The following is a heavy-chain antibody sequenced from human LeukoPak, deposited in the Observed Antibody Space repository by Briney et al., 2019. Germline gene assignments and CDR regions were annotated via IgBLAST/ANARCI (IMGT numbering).Heavy chain of an antibody. J-gene: IGHJ3*02. V-gene: IGHV3-21*01. Sequence: PGQSLRLSCAASGFTFSSYSMNWVRQAPGKGLEWVSSISSSSSYIYYADSVKGRFTISRDNAKNSLYLQMNSLRAEDTAVYYCGKTIFGVVNDAFDIWGQGTMVTVSS. D-gene: IGHD3-3*01. CDR2: ISSSSSYI. CDR3: GKTIFGVVNDAFDI. CDR1: GFTFSSYS.